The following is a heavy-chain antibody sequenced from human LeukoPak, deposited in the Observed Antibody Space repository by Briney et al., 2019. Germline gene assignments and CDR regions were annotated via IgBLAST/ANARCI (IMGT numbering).Heavy chain of an antibody. V-gene: IGHV3-23*01. D-gene: IGHD3-3*01. Sequence: PGGSLRLSCAASGFTFDSCAMSWVRQSPGKGLEWGSGISGSGAYTYYADSVKGRFTISRDSSKNTLFLQMNSLRAEDTALYYCAKALRHTSDSLDYWGQGTLVTVSS. CDR1: GFTFDSCA. J-gene: IGHJ4*02. CDR3: AKALRHTSDSLDY. CDR2: ISGSGAYT.